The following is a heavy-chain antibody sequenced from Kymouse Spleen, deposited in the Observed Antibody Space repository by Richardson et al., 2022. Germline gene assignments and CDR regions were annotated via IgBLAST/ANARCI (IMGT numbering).Heavy chain of an antibody. CDR2: IYYSGST. D-gene: IGHD4-17*01,IGHD4-23*01. J-gene: IGHJ5*02. CDR1: GGSISSYY. V-gene: IGHV4-59*01. CDR3: ARGVHYGWFDP. Sequence: QVQLQESGPGLVKPSETLSLTCTVSGGSISSYYWSWIRQPPGKGLEWIGYIYYSGSTNYNPSLKSRVTISVDTSKNQFSLKLSSVTAADTAVYYCARGVHYGWFDPWGQGTLVTVSS.